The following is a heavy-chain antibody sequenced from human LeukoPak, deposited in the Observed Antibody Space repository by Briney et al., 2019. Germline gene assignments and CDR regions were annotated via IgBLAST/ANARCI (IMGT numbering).Heavy chain of an antibody. D-gene: IGHD1-26*01. V-gene: IGHV1-2*06. CDR2: INPNSGAT. J-gene: IGHJ4*02. CDR3: AKIGSSHDFDY. CDR1: GYTFTSYG. Sequence: ASMKVSCKASGYTFTSYGISWVRQAPGQGLEWMGRINPNSGATDYAQKFQGRVTMTRDTSISTAYMELSSLKSDDTAVYYCAKIGSSHDFDYWGQGTLITVSS.